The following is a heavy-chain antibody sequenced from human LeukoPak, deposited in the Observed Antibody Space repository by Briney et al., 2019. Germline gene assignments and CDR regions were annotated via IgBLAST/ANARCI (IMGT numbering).Heavy chain of an antibody. CDR1: GFTFSSYW. J-gene: IGHJ3*02. V-gene: IGHV3-7*01. CDR3: ARDLAGPPQEAFDI. Sequence: GGSLRLSCAASGFTFSSYWMSWVRQAPGKGLEWVANIKQDGSEKHYVDSVTGRFTISRDNTKNSLYLQMNSLRADDTAVYYCARDLAGPPQEAFDIWGQGTMVTVSS. CDR2: IKQDGSEK.